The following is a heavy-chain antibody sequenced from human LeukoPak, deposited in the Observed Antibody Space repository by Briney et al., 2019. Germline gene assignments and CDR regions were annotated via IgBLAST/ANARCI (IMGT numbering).Heavy chain of an antibody. J-gene: IGHJ4*02. V-gene: IGHV3-23*01. Sequence: PGGSLSLSCAASGFTFSSYAMSWLRQAPGNGLGWVSAISGSGGRTYYADSVKGRFTISRGNSKTTLYLQMNSLRAEDTAVYYCAKRLMVYASYLDYWGQGTLVTVSS. CDR3: AKRLMVYASYLDY. CDR2: ISGSGGRT. D-gene: IGHD2-8*01. CDR1: GFTFSSYA.